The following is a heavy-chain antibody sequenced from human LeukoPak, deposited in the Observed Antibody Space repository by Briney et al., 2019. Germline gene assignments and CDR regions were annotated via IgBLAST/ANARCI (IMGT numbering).Heavy chain of an antibody. CDR3: ARYVPVRTGTTRASFDY. CDR1: GGSFSSYY. J-gene: IGHJ4*02. V-gene: IGHV4-34*01. D-gene: IGHD1-1*01. CDR2: INHSGST. Sequence: SEILSLTCAVYGGSFSSYYWSWIRQPPGKGLEWIGQINHSGSTNCDPSLKSRVSMSIDTSKSQFSLNLRSVTAADTAVYYCARYVPVRTGTTRASFDYWGQGTLVTVSS.